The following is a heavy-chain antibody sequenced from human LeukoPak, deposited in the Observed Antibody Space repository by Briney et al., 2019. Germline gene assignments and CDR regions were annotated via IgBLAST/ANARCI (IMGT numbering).Heavy chain of an antibody. J-gene: IGHJ3*02. CDR2: ISSSSSTI. D-gene: IGHD5-12*01. CDR1: GFTFSSYT. Sequence: GGSLRLSCAASGFTFSSYTMNWVRQAPGKGLEWVSYISSSSSTIYYADSVKGRFTISRDNAKNSLYLQINSLRAEDTAVYYCARDRSSGYDDAFDIWGQGTMVTVSS. CDR3: ARDRSSGYDDAFDI. V-gene: IGHV3-48*04.